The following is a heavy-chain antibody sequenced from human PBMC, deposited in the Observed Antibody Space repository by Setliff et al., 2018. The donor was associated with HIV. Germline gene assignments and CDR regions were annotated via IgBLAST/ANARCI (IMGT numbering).Heavy chain of an antibody. Sequence: KTSETLSLTCAVSGSSISNGYYWGWIRQPPGKGLEWIGSIYHSGSTYYNPSLKSRVTISVDTSKNQFSLKLSSVTAADTAVYYCARDYSSGWHFYYYYGMDVWGQGTTVTVSS. CDR1: GSSISNGYY. CDR3: ARDYSSGWHFYYYYGMDV. D-gene: IGHD6-19*01. J-gene: IGHJ6*02. V-gene: IGHV4-38-2*01. CDR2: IYHSGST.